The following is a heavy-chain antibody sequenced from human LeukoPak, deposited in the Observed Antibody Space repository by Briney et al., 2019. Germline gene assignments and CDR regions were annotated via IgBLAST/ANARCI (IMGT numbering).Heavy chain of an antibody. CDR2: IKQDGSEK. D-gene: IGHD3-10*01. CDR3: ARTGFYYYGSGSYRPQNFDY. J-gene: IGHJ4*02. V-gene: IGHV3-7*01. Sequence: PGGSLRLSCAASGFTFSSYWMSWVRQAPGKGLEWVANIKQDGSEKYYVDSVKGRFTISRDNAKNSLYLQMNSLRAEDTAVYYCARTGFYYYGSGSYRPQNFDYWGQGTLVTVSS. CDR1: GFTFSSYW.